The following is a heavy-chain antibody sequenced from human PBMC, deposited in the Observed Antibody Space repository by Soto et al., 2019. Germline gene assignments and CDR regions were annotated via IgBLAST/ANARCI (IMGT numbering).Heavy chain of an antibody. Sequence: QLQLQESGPGLVKPSETLSLTCTVSGGSISSSSYYWGWIRQPPGKGLEWIGSIYYSGSTYYNPSLKSRVTISVDTSKNQFSLKLSSVTAAETAVYYCATEDIVLMVYAIEGFRRWGQGTLVTVSS. D-gene: IGHD2-8*01. V-gene: IGHV4-39*01. CDR3: ATEDIVLMVYAIEGFRR. J-gene: IGHJ4*02. CDR2: IYYSGST. CDR1: GGSISSSSYY.